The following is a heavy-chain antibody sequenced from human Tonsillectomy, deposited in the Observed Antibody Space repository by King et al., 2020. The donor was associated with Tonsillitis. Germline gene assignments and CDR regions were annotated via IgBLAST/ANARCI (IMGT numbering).Heavy chain of an antibody. CDR1: GGSISSGGYY. CDR3: ASYHCSGTTCYWGY. Sequence: QLQESGPGLVKPSQTLSLTCSVSGGSISSGGYYWSWIRQHPGKGLEWIVYTYYSGGTYYNPSPKSAVTMSVDTSKNQFSLGLTSVTAADTAVYFCASYHCSGTTCYWGYWGQGTLVTVSS. V-gene: IGHV4-31*01. J-gene: IGHJ4*02. CDR2: TYYSGGT. D-gene: IGHD2-2*01.